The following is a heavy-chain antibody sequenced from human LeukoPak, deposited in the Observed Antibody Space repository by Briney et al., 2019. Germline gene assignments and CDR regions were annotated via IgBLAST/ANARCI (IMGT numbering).Heavy chain of an antibody. CDR2: IKQDGSEK. CDR1: GFTFSSYW. J-gene: IGHJ4*02. Sequence: PGRSLRLSCTASGFTFSSYWMSWVRQAPGKGLEWVANIKQDGSEKYYVDSVKGRFTISRDNAKNSLYLQMNSLRAEDTAVYYCAREGRLLLRYSFDYWGQGTLVTVSS. CDR3: AREGRLLLRYSFDY. V-gene: IGHV3-7*01. D-gene: IGHD2-15*01.